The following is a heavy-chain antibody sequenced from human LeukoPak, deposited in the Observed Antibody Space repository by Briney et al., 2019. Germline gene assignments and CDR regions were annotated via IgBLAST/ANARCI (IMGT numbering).Heavy chain of an antibody. J-gene: IGHJ4*02. V-gene: IGHV3-23*01. Sequence: GGSLRLSCAPSGFTFSSYAMSWVRQAPGKGLEWVSAISGSGGSTYYADSVKGRFTISRDNSKNTLYLQMNSLRAEDTAVYYCAKPITYYYDSSGAPFDYWGQGTLVTVSA. D-gene: IGHD3-22*01. CDR2: ISGSGGST. CDR1: GFTFSSYA. CDR3: AKPITYYYDSSGAPFDY.